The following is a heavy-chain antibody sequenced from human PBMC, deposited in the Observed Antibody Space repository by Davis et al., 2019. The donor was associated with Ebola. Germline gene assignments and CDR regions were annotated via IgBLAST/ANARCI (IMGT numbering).Heavy chain of an antibody. D-gene: IGHD3-10*01. CDR3: ARGNGQNYGSALDY. V-gene: IGHV3-30-3*01. Sequence: GESLKISCAASGFIFSNYAMHWVRQAPGKGLEWVAVISYNGVNKNCADSVKGRFTVSGDNSKNTLYLEMNSLRVEDTAVYYCARGNGQNYGSALDYWGQRTLVTVSS. J-gene: IGHJ4*02. CDR1: GFIFSNYA. CDR2: ISYNGVNK.